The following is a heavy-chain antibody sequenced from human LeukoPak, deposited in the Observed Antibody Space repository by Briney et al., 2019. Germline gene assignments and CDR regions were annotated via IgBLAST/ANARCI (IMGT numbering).Heavy chain of an antibody. J-gene: IGHJ6*03. CDR3: AAKTRLSAVTSYYYVDV. Sequence: GGSLRLSCAASAFTFPTYGMIWVRQAPGKGLEWVSSITESGDNTYYADSVKGRFTISRDNSKNTLYLQMNSMRAEDTAVYYCAAKTRLSAVTSYYYVDVWGKGTTATVSS. V-gene: IGHV3-23*01. D-gene: IGHD3-10*01. CDR1: AFTFPTYG. CDR2: ITESGDNT.